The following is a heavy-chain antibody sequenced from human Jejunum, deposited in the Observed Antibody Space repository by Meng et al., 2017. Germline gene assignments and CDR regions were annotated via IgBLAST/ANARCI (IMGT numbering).Heavy chain of an antibody. CDR3: TRGFCGGGTCYSGLT. D-gene: IGHD2-21*01. Sequence: GESLKIFCTVSGFTHSDHYMVWVRQAPGKGLEWVGRSRDKTQSYRIEYSASVKGRFIFSRDDSQQSLYMQMNSLQTDDTAMYYCTRGFCGGGTCYSGLTWGQGSLVTVSS. CDR1: GFTHSDHY. V-gene: IGHV3-72*01. CDR2: SRDKTQSYRI. J-gene: IGHJ4*02.